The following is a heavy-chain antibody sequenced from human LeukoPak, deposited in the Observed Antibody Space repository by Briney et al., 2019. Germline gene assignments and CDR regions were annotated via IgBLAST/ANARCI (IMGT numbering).Heavy chain of an antibody. CDR1: GGSVSSSIYH. V-gene: IGHV4-61*01. CDR2: TYNGGST. Sequence: SETLSLTCTVSGGSVSSSIYHWFWIRQPPGKGLEWIGFTYNGGSTYYNPSLKSRVAISVDMAKNQFSLKVMSVTAADTAVYYCVRGHGGYWGQGTLVTVSS. CDR3: VRGHGGY. J-gene: IGHJ4*02.